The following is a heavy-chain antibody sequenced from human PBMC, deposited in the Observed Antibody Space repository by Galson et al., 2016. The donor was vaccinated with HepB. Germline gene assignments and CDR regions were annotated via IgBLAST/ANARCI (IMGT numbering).Heavy chain of an antibody. Sequence: SETLSLTCTVSGGSMSSNSYYWGWIRQPPGKGLEWIGSIYYSGNTYYNPSLESRVTISVDMSKNQFSLKLTSVTAADTAVYYCARRDIVVVPAATYYYYDMDVWGQGTTVTVSS. J-gene: IGHJ6*02. V-gene: IGHV4-39*01. D-gene: IGHD2-2*01. CDR3: ARRDIVVVPAATYYYYDMDV. CDR2: IYYSGNT. CDR1: GGSMSSNSYY.